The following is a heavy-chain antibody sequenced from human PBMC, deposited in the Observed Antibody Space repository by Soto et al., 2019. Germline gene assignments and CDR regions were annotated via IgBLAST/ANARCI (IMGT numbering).Heavy chain of an antibody. J-gene: IGHJ5*02. D-gene: IGHD6-13*01. CDR3: ARGVFLTAAGKVWWFDP. V-gene: IGHV1-18*04. CDR2: ISAYNGNT. CDR1: GYTFTSYG. Sequence: QVQLVQSGAEVKKPGASVKVSCKASGYTFTSYGISWVRQAPGQGLEWMGWISAYNGNTNYAQKLQGRVTMTTDTATSTAYMELRSPRSDDTAVYYCARGVFLTAAGKVWWFDPWGQGTLVTVSS.